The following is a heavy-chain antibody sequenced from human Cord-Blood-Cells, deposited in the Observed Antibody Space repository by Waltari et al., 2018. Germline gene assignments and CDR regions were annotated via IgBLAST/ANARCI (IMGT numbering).Heavy chain of an antibody. CDR3: ARGSYDSSGYYYYYYYGMDV. CDR2: IITIFGTA. V-gene: IGHV1-69*01. CDR1: GGTFSSYA. J-gene: IGHJ6*02. D-gene: IGHD3-22*01. Sequence: QVQLVQSGAEVKKPGSSVKVSCKASGGTFSSYALSWVRQAPGQGLEWMGGIITIFGTANYAQKCQGRVTITADESTSTTYMELSSLRSEDTAVYYCARGSYDSSGYYYYYYYGMDVWGQGTTVTVSS.